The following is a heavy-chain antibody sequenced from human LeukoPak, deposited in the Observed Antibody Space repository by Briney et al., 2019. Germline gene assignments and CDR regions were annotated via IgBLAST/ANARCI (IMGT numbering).Heavy chain of an antibody. Sequence: SETLSLTCTVSGDSISSGGYSWNWIRQPAGKGLEWVGQIYVSGITDYNPSLKSRGTISVDTSKNQFSLKLRSVTAADTAVYFCAGGRITLIRGPTITGYFHDWGQGTLVTVSS. J-gene: IGHJ4*02. CDR3: AGGRITLIRGPTITGYFHD. CDR1: GDSISSGGYS. CDR2: IYVSGIT. D-gene: IGHD3-10*01. V-gene: IGHV4-61*09.